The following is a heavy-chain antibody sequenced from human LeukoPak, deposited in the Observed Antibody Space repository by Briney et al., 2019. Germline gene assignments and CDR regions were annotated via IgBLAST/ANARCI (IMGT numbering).Heavy chain of an antibody. D-gene: IGHD4-17*01. CDR3: ARGSEGDYNDY. Sequence: SVKVSCKASGGTFSSYAISWVRQAPGQGREWMGGIIPIFGTANYAQKFQGRVAITADESTSTAYMELSRLRSEDTAVYYCARGSEGDYNDYWGQGTLVTVSS. J-gene: IGHJ4*02. CDR2: IIPIFGTA. CDR1: GGTFSSYA. V-gene: IGHV1-69*13.